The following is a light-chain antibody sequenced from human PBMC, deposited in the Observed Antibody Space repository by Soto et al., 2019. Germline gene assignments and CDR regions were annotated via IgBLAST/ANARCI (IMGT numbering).Light chain of an antibody. V-gene: IGKV3-15*01. CDR3: QNYTNWPWT. J-gene: IGKJ1*01. Sequence: EILMTQSPATLSVSPGERATLSCRASQSISSNLAWYQQKPGQAPRLLIYGASTRATGIPARFSGSGSGTEFILTISSLQSEDFAVYYCQNYTNWPWTFGQGTKVEIK. CDR2: GAS. CDR1: QSISSN.